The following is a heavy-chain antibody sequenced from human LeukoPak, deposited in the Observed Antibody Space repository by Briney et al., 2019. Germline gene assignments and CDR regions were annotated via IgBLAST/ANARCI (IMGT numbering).Heavy chain of an antibody. D-gene: IGHD5-12*01. V-gene: IGHV3-11*01. CDR3: ANFQWLRYFAF. Sequence: AGGSLRLSCATSGFTLSDYDMSWIRQAPGKGLEWISYISSSGSTIYNADSVKGRFTISRDNTKNSLYLQMNSLRAEDTAVYYCANFQWLRYFAFWGQGTLVTVSS. CDR1: GFTLSDYD. CDR2: ISSSGSTI. J-gene: IGHJ4*02.